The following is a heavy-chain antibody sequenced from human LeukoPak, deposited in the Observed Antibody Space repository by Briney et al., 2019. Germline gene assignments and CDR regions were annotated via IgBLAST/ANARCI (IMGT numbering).Heavy chain of an antibody. CDR3: ARSPYYYDSRGYHGAFDI. V-gene: IGHV3-53*01. CDR1: GFTVSVNY. J-gene: IGHJ3*02. CDR2: IYSGGST. Sequence: GGSLRLSCAASGFTVSVNYMSWVRQAPGKGLQWVSIIYSGGSTYYADSVKGRFTISRDNSKNTLYLQMNSLRAEDMAMYYCARSPYYYDSRGYHGAFDIWGQGTMVTVSS. D-gene: IGHD3-22*01.